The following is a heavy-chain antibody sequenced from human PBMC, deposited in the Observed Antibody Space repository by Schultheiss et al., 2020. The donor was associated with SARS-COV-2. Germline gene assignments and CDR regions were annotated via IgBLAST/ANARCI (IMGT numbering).Heavy chain of an antibody. D-gene: IGHD3-16*02. Sequence: SGPTLVKPTQTLTLTCTFSGFSLSTSGVGVGWIRQPPGKALEWLALIYWDDDKRYSPSLKSRLTITKDTSKNQVVLTMTNMDPVDTATYYCARILITDYVWGSYRPEDYYGMDVWGQGTTVTVSS. V-gene: IGHV2-5*02. J-gene: IGHJ6*02. CDR3: ARILITDYVWGSYRPEDYYGMDV. CDR2: IYWDDDK. CDR1: GFSLSTSGVG.